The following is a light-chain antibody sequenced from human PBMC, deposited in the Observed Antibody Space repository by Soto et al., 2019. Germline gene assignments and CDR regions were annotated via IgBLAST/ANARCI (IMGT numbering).Light chain of an antibody. CDR2: DAS. CDR3: QHYNPYSGP. V-gene: IGKV1-5*01. J-gene: IGKJ1*01. CDR1: QNIRTW. Sequence: DIQMTQSPSTLSASVGDRVTITCRASQNIRTWLSWYQQKPGKAPNLLIFDASSLHSGVPSRFSGSGSGTEFTLTITSLQPDDFATYYYQHYNPYSGPFGQGTKVEIK.